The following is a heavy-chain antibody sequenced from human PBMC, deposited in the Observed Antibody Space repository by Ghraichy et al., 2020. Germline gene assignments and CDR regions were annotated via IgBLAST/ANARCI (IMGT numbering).Heavy chain of an antibody. Sequence: GGSLRLSCAASGFTFGDHAMSWVRQAPGKGLEWVGFIRSRSYGRSTEYVASVKGRFTISGDDSTSSVYLQMNSLKTEDTGIYYCTMGPTGEDYYDSSGYPIYWGQGTLVTVSS. J-gene: IGHJ4*02. CDR3: TMGPTGEDYYDSSGYPIY. D-gene: IGHD3-22*01. V-gene: IGHV3-49*04. CDR1: GFTFGDHA. CDR2: IRSRSYGRST.